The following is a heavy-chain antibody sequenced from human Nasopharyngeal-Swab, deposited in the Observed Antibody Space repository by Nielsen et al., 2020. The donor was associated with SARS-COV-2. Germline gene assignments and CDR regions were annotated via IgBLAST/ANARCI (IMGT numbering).Heavy chain of an antibody. CDR3: ARDVYDSSGYWYFDY. V-gene: IGHV1-18*01. CDR2: ISPYNGNT. CDR1: GYTFLNFG. Sequence: ASVKVSCKASGYTFLNFGIRWVRQAPGHGLEWMGWISPYNGNTKYGEKFQGRVTVTTDTSTTAYVELKNLRSDDTALYYCARDVYDSSGYWYFDYWGQGTLVTVSS. D-gene: IGHD3-22*01. J-gene: IGHJ4*02.